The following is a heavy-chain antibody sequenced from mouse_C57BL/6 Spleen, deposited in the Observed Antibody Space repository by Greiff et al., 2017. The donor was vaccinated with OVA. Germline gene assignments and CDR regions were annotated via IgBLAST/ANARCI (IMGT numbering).Heavy chain of an antibody. CDR3: AREGLRPFAY. V-gene: IGHV1-9*01. J-gene: IGHJ3*01. D-gene: IGHD3-2*02. CDR2: ILPGRGST. CDR1: GYTFTGYW. Sequence: VQLQESGAELMKPGASVTLSCKATGYTFTGYWIEWVKQRPGQGLEWIGEILPGRGSTNYNEKFKGKATFTADTSSNTAYMQRSSLTTEDSAIYYCAREGLRPFAYWGQGTLVTVSA.